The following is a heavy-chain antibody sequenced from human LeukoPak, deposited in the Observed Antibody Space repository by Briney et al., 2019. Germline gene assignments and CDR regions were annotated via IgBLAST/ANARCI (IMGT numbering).Heavy chain of an antibody. D-gene: IGHD2-2*02. CDR2: IIPIFGTA. CDR1: GGTFSIYA. Sequence: SVTVSFTASGGTFSIYAISWVRQAPGQGLEWMGGIIPIFGTANYAQKFQGRVTITADESTSTAYMELSSLRSEDTAVYYCARVRRSGYCSSTSCYRHGMDVWGQGTTVTVSS. V-gene: IGHV1-69*13. CDR3: ARVRRSGYCSSTSCYRHGMDV. J-gene: IGHJ6*02.